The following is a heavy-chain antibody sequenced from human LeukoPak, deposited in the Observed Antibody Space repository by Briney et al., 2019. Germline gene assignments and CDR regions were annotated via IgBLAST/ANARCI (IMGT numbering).Heavy chain of an antibody. CDR2: ISYDGSNK. Sequence: GGSLRLSRAASGFTFSSYGMHWVRQAPGKGLEWVAVISYDGSNKYYADSVKGRFTISRDNSKNTLYLQMNSLRAEDTAVYYCAKDRSGQYSGSYGSRYYYYGMDVWGQGTTVTVSS. D-gene: IGHD1-26*01. CDR1: GFTFSSYG. CDR3: AKDRSGQYSGSYGSRYYYYGMDV. V-gene: IGHV3-30*18. J-gene: IGHJ6*02.